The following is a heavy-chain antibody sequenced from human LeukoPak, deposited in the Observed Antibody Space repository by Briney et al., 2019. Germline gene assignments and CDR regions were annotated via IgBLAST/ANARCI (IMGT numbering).Heavy chain of an antibody. CDR1: GYSISSGYY. CDR2: IYHSGST. CDR3: ARDPAPTRIAAAGTVGFGDDY. D-gene: IGHD6-13*01. J-gene: IGHJ4*02. Sequence: PSETLSLTCTVSGYSISSGYYWGWIRQPPGKGLEWIGSIYHSGSTYYNPSLKSRVTISVDTSKNQFSLKLSSVTAADTAVYYCARDPAPTRIAAAGTVGFGDDYWGQGTLVTASP. V-gene: IGHV4-38-2*02.